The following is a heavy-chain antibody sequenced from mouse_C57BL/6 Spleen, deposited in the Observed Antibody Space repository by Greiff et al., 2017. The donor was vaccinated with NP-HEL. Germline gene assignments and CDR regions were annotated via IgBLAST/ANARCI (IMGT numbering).Heavy chain of an antibody. CDR1: GFTFSDYY. D-gene: IGHD2-4*01. Sequence: EVQLQESEGGLVQPGSSMKLSCTASGFTFSDYYMAWVRQVPEKGLEWVANINYDGSSTYYLDSLKSRFIISRDNAKNILYLQMSSLKSEDTATYYCARGYDYDGHYYAMDYWGQGTSVTVSS. J-gene: IGHJ4*01. CDR2: INYDGSST. V-gene: IGHV5-16*01. CDR3: ARGYDYDGHYYAMDY.